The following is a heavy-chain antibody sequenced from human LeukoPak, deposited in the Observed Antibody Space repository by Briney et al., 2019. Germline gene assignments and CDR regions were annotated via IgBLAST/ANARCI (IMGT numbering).Heavy chain of an antibody. Sequence: GGSLRLSCAASGFTFSRYAMHLVRQAPGKGLEWVAVISYDGSNKYYADSVKGRFTISRDNSKNTLYLQMNSLRAEDTAVYYCAKFKDYVSIWGQGTMVTVSS. CDR1: GFTFSRYA. V-gene: IGHV3-30*04. CDR3: AKFKDYVSI. J-gene: IGHJ3*02. D-gene: IGHD3-16*01. CDR2: ISYDGSNK.